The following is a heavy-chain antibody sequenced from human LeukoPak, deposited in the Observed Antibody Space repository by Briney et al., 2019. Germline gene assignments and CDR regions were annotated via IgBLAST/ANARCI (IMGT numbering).Heavy chain of an antibody. CDR3: ARWWYYDFWSATREGAFDI. V-gene: IGHV4-59*08. CDR2: IHYSGST. Sequence: SQTLSLTCTVSGGSITGYYWSWIRQPPGKGLEWIGYIHYSGSTNNNPSLKSRVTISVDTSKKQLSLRLSSVTAADTAVYYCARWWYYDFWSATREGAFDIWGQGTMVTVSS. J-gene: IGHJ3*02. CDR1: GGSITGYY. D-gene: IGHD3-3*01.